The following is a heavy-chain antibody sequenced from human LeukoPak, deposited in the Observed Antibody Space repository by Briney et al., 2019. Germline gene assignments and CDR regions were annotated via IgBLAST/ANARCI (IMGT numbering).Heavy chain of an antibody. CDR3: ARGSFNTRDYDYYDSSGYLSDAFDF. J-gene: IGHJ3*01. CDR1: GYTFTSYT. V-gene: IGHV7-4-1*02. Sequence: ASVKVSCKASGYTFTSYTMNWVRQAPGQGLEWMGWISTNTGNPTYAQGFTGRFVFSLDTSVSTTYLQISSLKAEDTAVYYCARGSFNTRDYDYYDSSGYLSDAFDFWGQGTMVTVSS. CDR2: ISTNTGNP. D-gene: IGHD3-22*01.